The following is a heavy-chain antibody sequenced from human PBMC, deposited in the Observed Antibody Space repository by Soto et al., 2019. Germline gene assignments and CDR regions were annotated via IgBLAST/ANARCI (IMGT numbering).Heavy chain of an antibody. CDR3: ARDRSNWNYGYFDY. V-gene: IGHV3-7*01. CDR1: GFTFSSYW. D-gene: IGHD1-7*01. J-gene: IGHJ4*02. Sequence: GSLRLSCAASGFTFSSYWMSWVRQAPGKGLEWVANIKQDGSEKYYVDSVKGRFTISRDNAKNSLYLQMNSLRAEDTAVYYCARDRSNWNYGYFDYWGQGTLVTVSS. CDR2: IKQDGSEK.